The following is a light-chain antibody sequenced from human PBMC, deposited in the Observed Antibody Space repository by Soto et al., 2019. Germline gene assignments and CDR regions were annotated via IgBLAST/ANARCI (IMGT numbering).Light chain of an antibody. J-gene: IGLJ2*01. CDR1: SSDIGDHNS. CDR3: SSYTTSTTVI. Sequence: QSALTQPASVSGSPGQSITISCTGTSSDIGDHNSVSWYLQQPGKAPKLMIYAVSNRPSGVSNRFSGSKSGNTASLTISGLQDEDEADYYCSSYTTSTTVIFGGGTKLTVL. V-gene: IGLV2-14*03. CDR2: AVS.